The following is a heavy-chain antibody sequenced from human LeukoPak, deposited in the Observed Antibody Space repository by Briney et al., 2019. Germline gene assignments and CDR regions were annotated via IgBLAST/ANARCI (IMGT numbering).Heavy chain of an antibody. Sequence: PSETLSLTCTVSGGSISGYYWSWIRQPPGQGLEWIGYIHYSGSTNYNPSLKGRVTISLDMSKNQFSLKLSSVTAADTAMYYCARGRGSGWFYLDYWGQGTLVTVSS. CDR3: ARGRGSGWFYLDY. D-gene: IGHD6-19*01. CDR1: GGSISGYY. V-gene: IGHV4-59*08. J-gene: IGHJ4*02. CDR2: IHYSGST.